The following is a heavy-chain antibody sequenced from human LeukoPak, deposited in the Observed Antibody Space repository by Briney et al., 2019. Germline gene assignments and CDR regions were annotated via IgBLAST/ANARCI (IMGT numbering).Heavy chain of an antibody. CDR3: GREIQAPGKTLEY. J-gene: IGHJ4*02. CDR2: INDDGTYT. V-gene: IGHV3-74*01. CDR1: GFTSSSYW. Sequence: GGSLRLSCALSGFTSSSYWMHWVRQVPGKGLVWVSRINDDGTYTVYADSVKGRFTISRDNAKNTLYLQMNSLRGGDTAVYYCGREIQAPGKTLEYWGQGTLVTVSS.